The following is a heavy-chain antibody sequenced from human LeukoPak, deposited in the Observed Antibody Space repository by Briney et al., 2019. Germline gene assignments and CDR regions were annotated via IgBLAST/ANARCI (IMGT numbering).Heavy chain of an antibody. V-gene: IGHV3-9*01. CDR2: ISWNSGSI. J-gene: IGHJ4*02. CDR3: ARSPGYDFSAYYSDY. CDR1: GFTFDDYA. Sequence: GRSLRLSCAASGFTFDDYAMHWVRQAPGKGLEWVSGISWNSGSIGYADSVKGRFTISRDNAKNSLYLQMNSLRAEDTALYYCARSPGYDFSAYYSDYWGQGTLVTVSS. D-gene: IGHD3-3*01.